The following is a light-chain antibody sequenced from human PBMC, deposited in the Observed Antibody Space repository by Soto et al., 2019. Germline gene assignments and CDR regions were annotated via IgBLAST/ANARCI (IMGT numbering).Light chain of an antibody. J-gene: IGKJ4*01. Sequence: DIQMTQSLSTLSASVGDRVTITCRASQSISSWLAWYQHKPGKASKLLIYKASSLESGVPSRFSGSGSGTEFTLTIRSLQPDDFATYYCQQYNAYPLTFGGGTKVEI. CDR1: QSISSW. CDR2: KAS. CDR3: QQYNAYPLT. V-gene: IGKV1-5*03.